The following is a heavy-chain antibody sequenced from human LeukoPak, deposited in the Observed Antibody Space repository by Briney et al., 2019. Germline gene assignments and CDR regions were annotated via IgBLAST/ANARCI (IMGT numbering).Heavy chain of an antibody. J-gene: IGHJ4*02. Sequence: GGSLRLSCAASGFTFSNAWMSWVRQAPGKELEWVGRIKSKTDGGTTDYAAPVKGRFTISRDDSKNTLYVQMNSLKTEDTAVYYCTRSTYYYDSSGYYFVGVNDYWGQGTLVTVSS. D-gene: IGHD3-22*01. CDR1: GFTFSNAW. CDR2: IKSKTDGGTT. CDR3: TRSTYYYDSSGYYFVGVNDY. V-gene: IGHV3-15*01.